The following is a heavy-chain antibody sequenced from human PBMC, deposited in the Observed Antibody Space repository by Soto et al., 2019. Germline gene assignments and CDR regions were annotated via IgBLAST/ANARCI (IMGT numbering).Heavy chain of an antibody. V-gene: IGHV1-24*01. CDR3: AGTRTDGSGRYRRYSGMAV. J-gene: IGHJ6*02. CDR2: FDPEDGET. CDR1: GHTLNEVS. Sequence: GASVKVSCKVSGHTLNEVSIHWVRQAPGKGLECMGGFDPEDGETIYAQRFQGRVTMTEDTSTDTAYMELISLRFEDTAVYYCAGTRTDGSGRYRRYSGMAVWGQGTRVTV. D-gene: IGHD3-10*01.